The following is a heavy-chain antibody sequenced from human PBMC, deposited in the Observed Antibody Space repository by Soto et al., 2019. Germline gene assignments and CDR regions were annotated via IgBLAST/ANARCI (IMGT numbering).Heavy chain of an antibody. J-gene: IGHJ5*02. CDR3: ARENPHIVVVTAKRGWFDP. Sequence: QVQLVQSGAEVKKPGASVKVSCKASGYTFTSYYMHWVRQAPGQGLEWMGIINPSGGSTSYAQKFQGRVTITRDTSTSTVYMELSSLRSEDTAVYYCARENPHIVVVTAKRGWFDPWGQGTLVTVSS. D-gene: IGHD2-21*02. V-gene: IGHV1-46*01. CDR1: GYTFTSYY. CDR2: INPSGGST.